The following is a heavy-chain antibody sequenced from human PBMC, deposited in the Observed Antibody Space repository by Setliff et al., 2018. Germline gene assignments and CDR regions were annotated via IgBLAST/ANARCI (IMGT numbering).Heavy chain of an antibody. CDR1: GYTFTKYP. D-gene: IGHD4-4*01. V-gene: IGHV7-4-1*02. J-gene: IGHJ6*03. Sequence: ASVKVSCKASGYTFTKYPINWVRQAPGQGLEWMGWINTKTGNPSYAQDFTGRLVFSLDTSVSTAYLQISSLKAEDSAVYYCARASRFGTTVWKGDYYMDVWGKGTTVTVSS. CDR3: ARASRFGTTVWKGDYYMDV. CDR2: INTKTGNP.